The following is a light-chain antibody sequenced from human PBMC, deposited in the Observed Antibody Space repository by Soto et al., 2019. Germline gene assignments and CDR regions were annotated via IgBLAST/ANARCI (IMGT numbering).Light chain of an antibody. V-gene: IGLV1-44*01. CDR3: AAWDASLNAVV. Sequence: QSVLTQPPSASGTPGQRVTISCSGSSSNIGSNTVNWYQQLPGTPPNSLIYINNQPPSGVPDRFSGSKSGTSASLAISELQSEDEADYYCAAWDASLNAVVFGGGTKVTVL. CDR2: INN. CDR1: SSNIGSNT. J-gene: IGLJ2*01.